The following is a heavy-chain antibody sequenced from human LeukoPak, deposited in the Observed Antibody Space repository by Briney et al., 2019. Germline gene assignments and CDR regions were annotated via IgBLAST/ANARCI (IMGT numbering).Heavy chain of an antibody. V-gene: IGHV1-46*01. CDR1: GGTPSSHA. CDR3: ARDPTRIAVAGTVS. J-gene: IGHJ4*02. CDR2: INPSGGST. D-gene: IGHD6-19*01. Sequence: ASVKVSCKASGGTPSSHAISWVRQAPGQGLEWMGIINPSGGSTSYAQKFQGRVTMTRDTSTSTVYMELSSLRSEDTAVYYRARDPTRIAVAGTVSWGQGTLVTVSS.